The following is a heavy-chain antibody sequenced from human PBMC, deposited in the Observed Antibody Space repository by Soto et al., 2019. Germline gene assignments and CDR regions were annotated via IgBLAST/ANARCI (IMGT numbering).Heavy chain of an antibody. CDR3: ERGAGKQWLVRRYYYYGMDV. D-gene: IGHD6-19*01. J-gene: IGHJ6*02. CDR2: INHSGST. V-gene: IGHV4-34*01. Sequence: SETLSLTCAVYGGSFSGYYWSWIRQPPGKGLEWIGEINHSGSTNYNPSLKSRVTISLDTYKYHFSLKLSSVTDADTAVSYCERGAGKQWLVRRYYYYGMDVWGQGTTVTVSS. CDR1: GGSFSGYY.